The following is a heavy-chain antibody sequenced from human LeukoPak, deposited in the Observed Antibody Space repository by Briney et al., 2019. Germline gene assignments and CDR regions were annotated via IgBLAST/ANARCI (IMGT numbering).Heavy chain of an antibody. CDR2: INPNSGGT. J-gene: IGHJ3*02. D-gene: IGHD3-10*01. CDR1: GYTFTGYY. CDR3: ARDPPIGGADVFDI. Sequence: ASLKVSSKAAGYTFTGYYMHWVRQAPGQGLEWMGWINPNSGGTNYAQKFQGRVTMTRDTSISTAYMELSRLTSDDTAVYYCARDPPIGGADVFDIWGQGTMVTVSS. V-gene: IGHV1-2*02.